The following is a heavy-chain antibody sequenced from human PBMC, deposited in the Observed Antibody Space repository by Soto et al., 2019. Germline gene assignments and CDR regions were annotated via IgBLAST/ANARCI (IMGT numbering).Heavy chain of an antibody. CDR1: GYTFTSYA. D-gene: IGHD2-15*01. Sequence: ASVKVSGKASGYTFTSYAMHWVRQAPGQRLEWMGWINAGNGNTKYSQKFQGRVTITRDTSASTAYMELNSLRPDDTAVYYCANFPSCSSSTCLDYWGRGTLVTVSS. V-gene: IGHV1-3*01. CDR2: INAGNGNT. CDR3: ANFPSCSSSTCLDY. J-gene: IGHJ4*02.